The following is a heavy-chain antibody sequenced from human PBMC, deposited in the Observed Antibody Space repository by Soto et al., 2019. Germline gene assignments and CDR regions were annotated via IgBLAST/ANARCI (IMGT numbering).Heavy chain of an antibody. Sequence: QVQLVQSGAEVKKPGSSVKVSCKASGGTFSSYAISWVRQAPGQGLEWMGGIIPIFGTANYAQKFQGRVTITADESTSTAYMKLSSLRSEDTAVYYCARARDYSSYAPFDYWGQGTLVTVSS. V-gene: IGHV1-69*01. D-gene: IGHD4-4*01. J-gene: IGHJ4*02. CDR1: GGTFSSYA. CDR2: IIPIFGTA. CDR3: ARARDYSSYAPFDY.